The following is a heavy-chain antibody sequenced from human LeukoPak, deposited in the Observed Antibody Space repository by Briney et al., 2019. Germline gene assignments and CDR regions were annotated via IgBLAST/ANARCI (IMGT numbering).Heavy chain of an antibody. CDR1: GGSISSYY. CDR3: ARRPSSAWFDP. D-gene: IGHD1-26*01. CDR2: IYYSGST. J-gene: IGHJ5*02. V-gene: IGHV4-59*08. Sequence: SETLSPTCTVSGGSISSYYWSWIRQPPGKGLEWIGYIYYSGSTNYNPSLKSRVTISVDTSKNQFSLKLSSVTAADTAVYYCARRPSSAWFDPWGQGTLVTVSS.